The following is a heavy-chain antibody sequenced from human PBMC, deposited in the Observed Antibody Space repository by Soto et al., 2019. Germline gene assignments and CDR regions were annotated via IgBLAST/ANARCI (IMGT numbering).Heavy chain of an antibody. V-gene: IGHV4-59*01. J-gene: IGHJ4*02. CDR2: VYYSGSA. CDR3: ARGSMVRGPTPFDY. Sequence: PSETLSLTCNVSGGSIRSYYWNWIRQPPGKTPEWIGDVYYSGSANYNPSLKSRVTISVDMSRNQFSLKLNSVTATDTAVYYCARGSMVRGPTPFDYWGQGTLVTVSS. CDR1: GGSIRSYY. D-gene: IGHD3-10*01.